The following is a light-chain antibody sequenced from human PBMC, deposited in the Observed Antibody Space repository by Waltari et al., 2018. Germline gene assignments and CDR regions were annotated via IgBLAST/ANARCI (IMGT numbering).Light chain of an antibody. CDR1: SSNIGNNY. CDR3: AAWDDSISSPRV. Sequence: QSALSQPPSASGTPGQRITIPCSGSSSNIGNNYVYWYQQLPGTAPKLLIYRNNQRASGVPDRFSGSKSATSASLAISGLRSDDEATYYCAAWDDSISSPRVFGGGTKVTVL. J-gene: IGLJ3*02. CDR2: RNN. V-gene: IGLV1-47*01.